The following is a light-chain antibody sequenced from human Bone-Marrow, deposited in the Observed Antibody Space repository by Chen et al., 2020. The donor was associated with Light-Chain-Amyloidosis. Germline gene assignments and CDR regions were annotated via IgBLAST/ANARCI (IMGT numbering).Light chain of an antibody. CDR3: QVWDRSSERPV. Sequence: SYVLTQPSSVSVAPGQTATIACGGNNIGSTSVHWYQQTPGQAPLLVVYDDSDRPSGIPERFSGSNSGNTATLTISRVEAVDEADYYCQVWDRSSERPVFGGGTKLTVL. CDR2: DDS. V-gene: IGLV3-21*02. CDR1: NIGSTS. J-gene: IGLJ3*02.